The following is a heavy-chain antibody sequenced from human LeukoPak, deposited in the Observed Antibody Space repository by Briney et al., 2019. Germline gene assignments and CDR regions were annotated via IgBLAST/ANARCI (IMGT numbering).Heavy chain of an antibody. D-gene: IGHD4-11*01. CDR3: ARGPYYSNALGHFDY. V-gene: IGHV4-4*07. CDR1: GGSISSNY. CDR2: IYSSGST. Sequence: SETLSLTCTVSGGSISSNYWSWIRQPAGKGLEWIGRIYSSGSTNYSPSLKSRVSMSADTSKNQFSLNLSSVTAADTAVYYCARGPYYSNALGHFDYWGQGTLVTVSS. J-gene: IGHJ4*02.